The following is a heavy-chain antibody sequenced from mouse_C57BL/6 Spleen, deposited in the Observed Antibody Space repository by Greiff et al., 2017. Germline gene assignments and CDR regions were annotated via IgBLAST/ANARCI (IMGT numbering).Heavy chain of an antibody. D-gene: IGHD2-1*01. CDR2: ISSGGSYT. V-gene: IGHV5-6*01. Sequence: EVKLMESGGDLVKPGGSLKLSCAASGFTFSSYGMSWVRQTPDKRLEWVATISSGGSYTYYPDSVKGRFTISRDNAKNTLYLQRSSLKSEDTAMYYCARHYGNYSYAMDYWGQGTSVTVSS. CDR1: GFTFSSYG. J-gene: IGHJ4*01. CDR3: ARHYGNYSYAMDY.